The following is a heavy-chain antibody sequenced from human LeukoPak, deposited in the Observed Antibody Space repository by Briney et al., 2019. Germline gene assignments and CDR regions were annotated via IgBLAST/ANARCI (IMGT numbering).Heavy chain of an antibody. CDR3: ARDGTYYFDY. D-gene: IGHD1-1*01. CDR1: GGSISSSSYH. CDR2: IYYSGST. J-gene: IGHJ4*02. V-gene: IGHV4-39*02. Sequence: SETLSLTCTVSGGSISSSSYHWGWIRQPPGKGLEWIGSIYYSGSTYYNPSLKSRVTISVDTSKNQFSLKLSSVTAADTAVYYCARDGTYYFDYWGQGTLVTVSS.